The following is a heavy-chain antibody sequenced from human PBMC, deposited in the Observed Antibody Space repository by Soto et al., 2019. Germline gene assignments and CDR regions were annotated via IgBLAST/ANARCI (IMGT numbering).Heavy chain of an antibody. CDR3: TTDSYSTMIEVRFDY. CDR2: IKSKALGGTT. V-gene: IGHV3-15*07. Sequence: EVQLVESGGGLVKPGGSLTLSCAASGFAFSNAWINWVRQAPGKGLEWVGRIKSKALGGTTDFAAPVRGRFAITRDESRNMVYMQMNNLNTEDTAVYYCTTDSYSTMIEVRFDYWGHGTLVTVSS. D-gene: IGHD3-22*01. CDR1: GFAFSNAW. J-gene: IGHJ4*01.